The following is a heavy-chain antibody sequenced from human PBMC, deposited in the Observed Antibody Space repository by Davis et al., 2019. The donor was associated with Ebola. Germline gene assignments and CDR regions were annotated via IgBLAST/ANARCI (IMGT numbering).Heavy chain of an antibody. D-gene: IGHD2-15*01. V-gene: IGHV3-23*01. CDR3: ATNCSGDSCYSGGDY. Sequence: GESLKISCAASGFTFSSYAMSWVRQAPGMGLEWVSSLSGSAAATYYADSVKGRFTISRDNFKKMLFLDLHSLRADDTARYYCATNCSGDSCYSGGDYWGQGTLVTVSS. J-gene: IGHJ4*02. CDR1: GFTFSSYA. CDR2: LSGSAAAT.